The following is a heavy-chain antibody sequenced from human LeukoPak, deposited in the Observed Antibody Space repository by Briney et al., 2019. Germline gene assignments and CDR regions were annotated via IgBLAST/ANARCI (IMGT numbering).Heavy chain of an antibody. Sequence: PGGPLRLSCAASGFTFSSYAMSWVRQAPGKGLEWVSAISGSVGSTYYADSVKGRFTISRDNSKNTLYLQMNSLRAEDTAVYYCAKDRSVVAAVYYYYGMDVWGQGTTVTVSS. CDR3: AKDRSVVAAVYYYYGMDV. CDR2: ISGSVGST. V-gene: IGHV3-23*01. D-gene: IGHD2-15*01. CDR1: GFTFSSYA. J-gene: IGHJ6*02.